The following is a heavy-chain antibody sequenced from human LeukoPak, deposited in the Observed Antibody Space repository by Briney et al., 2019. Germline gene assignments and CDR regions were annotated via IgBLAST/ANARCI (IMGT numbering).Heavy chain of an antibody. Sequence: SVKVSCKASRGTFSSYAISWVRPAPGQGLEWMGGIIPIFGTANYAQKFQGRVTITTDESTSTAYMELSSLRSEDTAVYYCARQGSGSYYLYWGQGTLVTVSS. CDR1: RGTFSSYA. CDR2: IIPIFGTA. CDR3: ARQGSGSYYLY. V-gene: IGHV1-69*05. J-gene: IGHJ4*02. D-gene: IGHD1-26*01.